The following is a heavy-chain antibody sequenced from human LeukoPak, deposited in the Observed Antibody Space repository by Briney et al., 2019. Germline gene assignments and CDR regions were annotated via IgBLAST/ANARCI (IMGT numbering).Heavy chain of an antibody. V-gene: IGHV3-23*01. Sequence: PGGSLRLSCAASGFTFSSYAMSWVRQAPGKGLEWVSAINTSGGSTYYADSVKGRFTISRDNSKNTLYLQMNSLRAEDTAVYYCAKAGRDVERSYFDYWGQGTLVTVSS. CDR3: AKAGRDVERSYFDY. CDR2: INTSGGST. D-gene: IGHD5-24*01. J-gene: IGHJ4*02. CDR1: GFTFSSYA.